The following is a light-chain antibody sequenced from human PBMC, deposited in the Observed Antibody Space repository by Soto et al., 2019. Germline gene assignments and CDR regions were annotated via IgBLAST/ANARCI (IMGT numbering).Light chain of an antibody. CDR1: SSDVGGHNY. CDR2: EVS. V-gene: IGLV2-14*01. Sequence: QSALPQPASVSGSPGQPITISCTGASSDVGGHNYVSWYQQHPGKAPKLMIYEVSYRPSGVSNRFSGSKSGNTASLTIPGLQAEDEADYYCSSYTSSSTLVFGTGTKLTVL. J-gene: IGLJ1*01. CDR3: SSYTSSSTLV.